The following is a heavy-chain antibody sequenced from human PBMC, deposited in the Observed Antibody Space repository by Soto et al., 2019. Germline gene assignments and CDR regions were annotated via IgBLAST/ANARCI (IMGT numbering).Heavy chain of an antibody. CDR2: ISGRGGST. V-gene: IGHV3-23*01. D-gene: IGHD3-22*01. J-gene: IGHJ4*02. CDR1: GFTFSSYA. CDR3: AKVRDSSGYYSNPLFDY. Sequence: PGGSLRLSCAASGFTFSSYAMSWVRQAPGKGLEWVSVISGRGGSTYYADSVKGRFTIPRDNSKNTLYLQMNSLRAEDTAVYYCAKVRDSSGYYSNPLFDYWGQGTLITVSS.